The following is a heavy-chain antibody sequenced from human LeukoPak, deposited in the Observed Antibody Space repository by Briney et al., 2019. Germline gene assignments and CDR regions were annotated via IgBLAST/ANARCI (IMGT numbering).Heavy chain of an antibody. Sequence: ASVKVSCKASGYTFTNYGISWVRQAPGQGLEWMGWISAYSGNTNYAQNLQGRVTMTTDTSTTTAYMELRSLRFDDTAVYYCARTSGVSVAGSPYYFDFWGQGTLISVSS. CDR2: ISAYSGNT. D-gene: IGHD3-10*01. J-gene: IGHJ4*02. CDR1: GYTFTNYG. V-gene: IGHV1-18*01. CDR3: ARTSGVSVAGSPYYFDF.